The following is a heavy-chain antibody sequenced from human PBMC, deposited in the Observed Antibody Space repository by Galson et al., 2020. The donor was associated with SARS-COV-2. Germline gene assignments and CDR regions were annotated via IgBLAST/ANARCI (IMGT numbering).Heavy chain of an antibody. CDR1: GFPFNNFD. J-gene: IGHJ6*02. Sequence: TGGSLRLSCAASGFPFNNFDMHWVRQAPGEGVQWVATIESSGDTYYADSIKGRFTISRENAKNSLFLQMNSLGSGDTAVYYCAREATTLIRGLVRGAGLDVWGQGTTVTVSS. CDR2: IESSGDT. V-gene: IGHV3-13*04. CDR3: AREATTLIRGLVRGAGLDV. D-gene: IGHD3-10*01.